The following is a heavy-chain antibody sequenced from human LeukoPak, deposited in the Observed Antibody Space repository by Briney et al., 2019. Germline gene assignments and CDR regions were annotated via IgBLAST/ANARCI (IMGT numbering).Heavy chain of an antibody. CDR1: GFTFSSYA. V-gene: IGHV3-64*01. D-gene: IGHD6-13*01. CDR2: ISSNGGST. J-gene: IGHJ4*02. Sequence: PGGSLRLSCAASGFTFSSYAMHWVRQAPGKGLEYVSAISSNGGSTYYANSVKGRFTISRDNSKNTLYLQMGSLRAEDMAVYYCARDSSRSWPFDYWGQGTLVTVSS. CDR3: ARDSSRSWPFDY.